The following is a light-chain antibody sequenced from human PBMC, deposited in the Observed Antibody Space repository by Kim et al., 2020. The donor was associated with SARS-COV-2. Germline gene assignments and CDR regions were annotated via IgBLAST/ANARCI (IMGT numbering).Light chain of an antibody. CDR3: QAWDSSTAV. CDR2: QHT. Sequence: SYELTQSPSVSVSPGQTASITCSGSKLGDKYAYWYQKKPGQSPVLVIYQHTKRPSGISQRFSGSSSGNTATLTISRAQTMDEADYYCQAWDSSTAVFGGG. CDR1: KLGDKY. J-gene: IGLJ3*02. V-gene: IGLV3-1*01.